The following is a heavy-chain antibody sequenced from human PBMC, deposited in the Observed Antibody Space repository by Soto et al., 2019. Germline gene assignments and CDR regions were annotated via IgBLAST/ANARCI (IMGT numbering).Heavy chain of an antibody. V-gene: IGHV4-59*01. CDR1: GGSISSYY. CDR2: IYYSGST. Sequence: PSETLSLTCTVSGGSISSYYWSWIRQPPGKGLEWIGYIYYSGSTNYNPSLKSRVTISVDTSKNQFSLKLSSVTAADTAVYYCARGTGSYSSGWYANWFDPWGQGTLVTVS. D-gene: IGHD6-19*01. J-gene: IGHJ5*02. CDR3: ARGTGSYSSGWYANWFDP.